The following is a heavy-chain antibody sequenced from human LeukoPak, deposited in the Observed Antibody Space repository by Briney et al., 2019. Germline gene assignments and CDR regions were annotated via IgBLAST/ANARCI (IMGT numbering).Heavy chain of an antibody. Sequence: ASVKVSCKASGYTFTGYYMHWVRQAPGQGLEWMGWISAYNGNTNYAQKLQGRVTMTTDTSTSTAYMELRSLRSDDTAVYYCARAPNYYDSSGYYLIYYFDYWGQGTLVTVSS. V-gene: IGHV1-18*04. CDR1: GYTFTGYY. J-gene: IGHJ4*02. D-gene: IGHD3-22*01. CDR2: ISAYNGNT. CDR3: ARAPNYYDSSGYYLIYYFDY.